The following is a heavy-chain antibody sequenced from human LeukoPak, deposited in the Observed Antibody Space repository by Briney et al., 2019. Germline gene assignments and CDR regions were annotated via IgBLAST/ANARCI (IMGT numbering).Heavy chain of an antibody. Sequence: SETLSLTFAVSGGPLTSYYWSWIRQPPGKGLEWIGFIYYRGSTNYNPSLESRVTISVDTSKNRFSLKLSSVTAADTAVYYCARLKGRYGSGDDYWGQEPWSPSPQ. CDR3: ARLKGRYGSGDDY. J-gene: IGHJ4*01. CDR2: IYYRGST. V-gene: IGHV4-59*01. D-gene: IGHD3-10*01. CDR1: GGPLTSYY.